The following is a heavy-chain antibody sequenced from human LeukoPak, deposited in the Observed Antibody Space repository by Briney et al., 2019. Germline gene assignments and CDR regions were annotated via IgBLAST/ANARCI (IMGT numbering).Heavy chain of an antibody. V-gene: IGHV4-59*01. CDR3: ARSRARAGSFDY. Sequence: SETLSLTCTVSGGSISSYYWSWIRQPPGKGLEWIGYIYYSGSTSYNPSLKSRVTISVDTSKNQFSLKLSSVTAADTAVYYCARSRARAGSFDYWGQGTLVTVSS. CDR2: IYYSGST. D-gene: IGHD6-19*01. CDR1: GGSISSYY. J-gene: IGHJ4*02.